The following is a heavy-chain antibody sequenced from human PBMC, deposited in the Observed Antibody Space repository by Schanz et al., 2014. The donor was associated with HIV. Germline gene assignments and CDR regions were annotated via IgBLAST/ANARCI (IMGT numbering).Heavy chain of an antibody. CDR1: GFTFSSYA. D-gene: IGHD3-22*01. CDR3: AKPEYDSSGNSQSHFDY. Sequence: EVQLLESGGGLVQPGGPLRLSCAASGFTFSSYAMSWVRQAPGKGLEWVSAISGSGGSTYYADSVKGRFTISRDNSKNTLYLQMTTLRIDDTAVYYCAKPEYDSSGNSQSHFDYWGQGTLVTVSS. V-gene: IGHV3-23*01. J-gene: IGHJ4*02. CDR2: ISGSGGST.